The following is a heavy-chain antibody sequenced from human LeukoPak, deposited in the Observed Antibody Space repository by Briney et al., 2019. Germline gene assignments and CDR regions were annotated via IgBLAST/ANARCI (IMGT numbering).Heavy chain of an antibody. D-gene: IGHD2-2*01. CDR1: GFTFSSYW. J-gene: IGHJ4*02. V-gene: IGHV3-7*04. Sequence: GGSLRLSCAASGFTFSSYWISWVRQAPGKGLEWVANIKQDGREKYYVDSLKGRFIISRDNAKNSLYLQMNSLRAEDTAVYYCARGCTTTSCYDYWGQGTLVTVSS. CDR3: ARGCTTTSCYDY. CDR2: IKQDGREK.